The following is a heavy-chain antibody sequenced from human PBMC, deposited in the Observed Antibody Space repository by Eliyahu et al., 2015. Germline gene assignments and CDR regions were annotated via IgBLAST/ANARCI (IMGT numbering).Heavy chain of an antibody. Sequence: QVQLVQSGAEVKKPGXSVKVSCKASGYXFXSYAXXWVRQAPGXRLEWMGWINAGNGNTKYSQKFQGRVTITRDTSASTAYMELSSLRSEDTAVYYCARGGRGIAVLNWFDPWGQGTLVTVSS. CDR3: ARGGRGIAVLNWFDP. CDR2: INAGNGNT. V-gene: IGHV1-3*01. CDR1: GYXFXSYA. D-gene: IGHD6-19*01. J-gene: IGHJ5*02.